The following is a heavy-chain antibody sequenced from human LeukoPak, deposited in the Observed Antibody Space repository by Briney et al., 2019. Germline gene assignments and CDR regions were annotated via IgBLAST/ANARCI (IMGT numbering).Heavy chain of an antibody. V-gene: IGHV4-59*12. CDR2: IYCGGST. Sequence: AETLSLTCTASGFTISSNYWSWVRQPPGKGLEWVGYIYCGGSTCYEASVKGRVTISVDNSKNPLYLKLNCLTAEDTAVYYCAEPGIAIFVGVWGKGTTVTISS. CDR3: AEPGIAIFVGV. J-gene: IGHJ6*04. CDR1: GFTISSNY. D-gene: IGHD3-10*02.